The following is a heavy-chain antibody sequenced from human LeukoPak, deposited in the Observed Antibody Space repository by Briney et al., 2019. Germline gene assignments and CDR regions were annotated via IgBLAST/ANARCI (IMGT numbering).Heavy chain of an antibody. D-gene: IGHD5-18*01. CDR2: ISSSSSYI. CDR1: GFTFSSYS. J-gene: IGHJ6*02. CDR3: ARREVRYSYGDYYYYGTDV. V-gene: IGHV3-21*01. Sequence: GGSLRLSCTASGFTFSSYSMNWVRQAPGKGLEWVSSISSSSSYIYYADSVKGRFTISRDNAKNSLYLQMNSLRAEDTAVYYCARREVRYSYGDYYYYGTDVWGQGTTVTVSS.